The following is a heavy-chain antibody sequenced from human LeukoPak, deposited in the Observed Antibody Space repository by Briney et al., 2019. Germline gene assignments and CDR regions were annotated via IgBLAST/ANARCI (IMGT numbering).Heavy chain of an antibody. CDR3: ARAGYYGDDAFDL. CDR1: GFTICSYW. V-gene: IGHV3-7*01. Sequence: GGSLRLSCAGSGFTICSYWMSWVLQAPGKGLERGANIRQDGVEKYYVDSVKGRLTISRDNAKNSLYLQMNSLRAEDTGIYYCARAGYYGDDAFDLWGQGTMVTVSS. J-gene: IGHJ3*01. D-gene: IGHD2/OR15-2a*01. CDR2: IRQDGVEK.